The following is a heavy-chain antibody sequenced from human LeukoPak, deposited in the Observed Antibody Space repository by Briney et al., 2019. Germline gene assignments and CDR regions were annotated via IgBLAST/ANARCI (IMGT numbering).Heavy chain of an antibody. J-gene: IGHJ4*02. D-gene: IGHD3-3*01. V-gene: IGHV3-11*01. CDR3: ARDSDDFWSGYFLDY. Sequence: GGSLRLSCAASGFTFSDYYMSGMRQAPGKGLEWVSCISSSGSTIYYADSVKGRFTISRDNAKNSLYLQMNSLRAEDTAVYYCARDSDDFWSGYFLDYWGQGTLVTVSS. CDR1: GFTFSDYY. CDR2: ISSSGSTI.